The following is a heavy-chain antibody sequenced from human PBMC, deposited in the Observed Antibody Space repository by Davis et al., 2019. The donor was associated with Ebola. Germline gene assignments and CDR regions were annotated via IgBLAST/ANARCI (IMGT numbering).Heavy chain of an antibody. J-gene: IGHJ4*02. CDR3: AKQRGVGAIDYDY. CDR1: GFIFSSYG. CDR2: IWYDGSNK. V-gene: IGHV3-33*06. Sequence: GGSLRLSCAASGFIFSSYGMHWVRQAPGKGLEWVAVIWYDGSNKYYADSVKGRFTTFRDNPKNTLYLQMNSLRADDTAVYYCAKQRGVGAIDYDYWGRGTVVTVSS. D-gene: IGHD1-26*01.